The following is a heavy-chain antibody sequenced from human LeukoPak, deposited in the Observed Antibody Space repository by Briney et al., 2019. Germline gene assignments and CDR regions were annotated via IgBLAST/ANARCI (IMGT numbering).Heavy chain of an antibody. J-gene: IGHJ4*02. V-gene: IGHV4-39*01. CDR3: ARLRGGPTKATTTIVAPFDY. Sequence: SETLSLTCTVSGGSISSSSYYWGWIRQPPGKGLEWIGSIYYSGSTYYNPSLKSRATISVDTSKNQFSLKLSSVTAADTAVYYCARLRGGPTKATTTIVAPFDYWGQGTLVTVSS. CDR2: IYYSGST. CDR1: GGSISSSSYY. D-gene: IGHD3-22*01.